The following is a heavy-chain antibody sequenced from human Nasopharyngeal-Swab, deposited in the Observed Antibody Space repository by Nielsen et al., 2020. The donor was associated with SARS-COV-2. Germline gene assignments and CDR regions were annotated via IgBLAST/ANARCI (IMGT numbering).Heavy chain of an antibody. J-gene: IGHJ3*02. Sequence: GEAMKIAWAASGFPFRNYYMTWVSKPPGKGLEWEDNIKQGGSEQCYVDSVKGRFTISRDDAKNSVYLQMNSLRAEDTAVYYCARESVVTGMDDATDIWGQGTMVAVSS. V-gene: IGHV3-7*04. CDR1: GFPFRNYY. CDR3: ARESVVTGMDDATDI. CDR2: IKQGGSEQ. D-gene: IGHD2-21*02.